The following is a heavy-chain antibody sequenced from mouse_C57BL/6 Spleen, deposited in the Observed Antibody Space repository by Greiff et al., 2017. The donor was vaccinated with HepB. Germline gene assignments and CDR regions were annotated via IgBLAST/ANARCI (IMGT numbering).Heavy chain of an antibody. CDR2: ISDGGSYT. CDR1: GFTFSSYA. D-gene: IGHD2-1*01. V-gene: IGHV5-4*01. J-gene: IGHJ4*01. Sequence: EVKLVESGGGLVKPGGSLKLSCAASGFTFSSYAMSWVRQTPEKRLEWVATISDGGSYTYYPDNVKGRFTISRDNAKNNLYLQMSHLKSEDTAMYYCARDLYYGNYEGYAMDYWGQGTSVTVSS. CDR3: ARDLYYGNYEGYAMDY.